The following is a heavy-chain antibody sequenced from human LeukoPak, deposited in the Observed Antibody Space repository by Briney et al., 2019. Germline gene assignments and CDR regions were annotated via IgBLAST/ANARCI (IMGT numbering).Heavy chain of an antibody. CDR3: ARGLGDYNTDWFPVSGY. D-gene: IGHD3-9*01. CDR2: IIPIFGTA. Sequence: ASVKVSCKASGGTFSSYAISWVRQAPGQGLEWMGGIIPIFGTANYAQKFQGRVTITADESTSTAYMELSSLRSEDTAVYYCARGLGDYNTDWFPVSGYWGQGTPVTVSS. CDR1: GGTFSSYA. J-gene: IGHJ4*02. V-gene: IGHV1-69*13.